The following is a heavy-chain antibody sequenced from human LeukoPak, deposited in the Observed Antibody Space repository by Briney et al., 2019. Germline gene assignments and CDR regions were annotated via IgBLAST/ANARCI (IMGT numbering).Heavy chain of an antibody. J-gene: IGHJ6*02. V-gene: IGHV4-59*01. Sequence: SETLSLTCTVSGGSISSFYWSWIRQPPGKGLEWIGYIYHSGTTYYNPSLKSRVTISVDTSKNQFSLKLSSVTAADTAEYYRARVLASDSDYYYYGMDAWGQGSTVTVSS. D-gene: IGHD2-15*01. CDR2: IYHSGTT. CDR3: ARVLASDSDYYYYGMDA. CDR1: GGSISSFY.